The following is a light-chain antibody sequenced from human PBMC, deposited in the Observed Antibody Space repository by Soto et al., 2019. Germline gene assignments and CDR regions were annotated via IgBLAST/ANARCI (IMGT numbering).Light chain of an antibody. V-gene: IGKV1-27*01. CDR3: XXXXXXXXX. J-gene: IGKJ5*01. CDR2: GAY. Sequence: DIQMTQSPSSLSASVGDRVTITCRASQVIGNYLAWYQQKPGKVPKLLIYGAYTLHSGVPSRFSGSGSGTDFTLTISSLQPEDVAIXXXXXXXXXXXXFXQGTRLEIK. CDR1: QVIGNY.